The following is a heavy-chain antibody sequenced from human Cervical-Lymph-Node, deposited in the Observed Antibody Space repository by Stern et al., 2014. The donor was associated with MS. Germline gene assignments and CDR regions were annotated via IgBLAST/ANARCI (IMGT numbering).Heavy chain of an antibody. CDR3: AHSLTSPLAWGDFFDY. CDR2: LYWDYDK. D-gene: IGHD3-10*01. Sequence: QITLQESGPTLVKPTQTLKLTCTLSGLSLSTTGVGVGWIRQPHGKALEWLALLYWDYDKRYSSSLKSRLTITRDTSKNRVVLTMTNMDPVDTATYYCAHSLTSPLAWGDFFDYWGQGILVTVSS. CDR1: GLSLSTTGVG. V-gene: IGHV2-5*02. J-gene: IGHJ4*02.